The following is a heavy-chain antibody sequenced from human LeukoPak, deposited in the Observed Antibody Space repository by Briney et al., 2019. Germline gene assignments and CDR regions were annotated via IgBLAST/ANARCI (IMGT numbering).Heavy chain of an antibody. CDR1: GYTLTELS. J-gene: IGHJ6*02. V-gene: IGHV1-24*01. Sequence: GASVKVSCKVSGYTLTELSMHWVRQAPGKGLEWMGGFDPEDGETIYAQKFQGRVTMTEDTSTDTAYMELRSLRSDDTAVYYCARNGEYSGYEYFYYYGMDVWGQGTTVTVSS. D-gene: IGHD5-12*01. CDR3: ARNGEYSGYEYFYYYGMDV. CDR2: FDPEDGET.